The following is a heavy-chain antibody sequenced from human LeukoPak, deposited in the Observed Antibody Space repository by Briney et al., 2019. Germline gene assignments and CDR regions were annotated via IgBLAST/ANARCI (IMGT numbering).Heavy chain of an antibody. V-gene: IGHV3-21*01. J-gene: IGHJ4*02. Sequence: GGSLRLSCAASGFTFSSYNMNWVRQAPGKGLEWVSSISSSSSYIYYADSVKGRFTISRDNAKKSMYLQMNSLRAEDTAVYYCARDRMATTPEALDYWGQGTLVTVSS. D-gene: IGHD5-24*01. CDR1: GFTFSSYN. CDR2: ISSSSSYI. CDR3: ARDRMATTPEALDY.